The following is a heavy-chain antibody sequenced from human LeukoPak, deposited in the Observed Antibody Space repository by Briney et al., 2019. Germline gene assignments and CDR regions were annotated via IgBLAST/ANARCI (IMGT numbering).Heavy chain of an antibody. D-gene: IGHD6-6*01. CDR2: ISYDGSNK. CDR3: ANREYSSSIFDY. J-gene: IGHJ4*02. V-gene: IGHV3-30*18. CDR1: GFTFSSYG. Sequence: PGGSLRLSCAASGFTFSSYGMHWVRQAPGKGLEWVAVISYDGSNKYYADSVKGRFTISRDNSKNTLYLQMNSLRAEDTAVYYCANREYSSSIFDYWGQGPWSPSPQ.